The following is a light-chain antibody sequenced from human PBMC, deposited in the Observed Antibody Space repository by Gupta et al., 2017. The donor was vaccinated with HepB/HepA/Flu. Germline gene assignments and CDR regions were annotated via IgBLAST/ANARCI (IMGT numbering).Light chain of an antibody. CDR1: QRIYRY. V-gene: IGKV3-11*01. J-gene: IGKJ2*01. CDR2: EAS. CDR3: QHRGHWPRT. Sequence: EIVLTQSPGTLAWSPGERATLSCRASQRIYRYLAWYQQKAGQAPRLLISEASKRAYGVPDRFSGSGSGTEFTLTISSREPEDFAIYCCQHRGHWPRTFGQGTKVDIK.